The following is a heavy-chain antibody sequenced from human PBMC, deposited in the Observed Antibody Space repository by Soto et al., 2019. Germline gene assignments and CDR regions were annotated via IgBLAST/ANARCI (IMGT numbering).Heavy chain of an antibody. Sequence: GSLRLSCAASGFTFSSYSMNWVRQAPGKGLEWVSSISSSSSYIYYADSVKGRFTISRDNAKNSLYLQMSSLRAEDTAVYYCARAREVVVAATRYYYYYGMDVWGQGTTVTVSS. CDR2: ISSSSSYI. V-gene: IGHV3-21*01. D-gene: IGHD2-15*01. CDR3: ARAREVVVAATRYYYYYGMDV. CDR1: GFTFSSYS. J-gene: IGHJ6*02.